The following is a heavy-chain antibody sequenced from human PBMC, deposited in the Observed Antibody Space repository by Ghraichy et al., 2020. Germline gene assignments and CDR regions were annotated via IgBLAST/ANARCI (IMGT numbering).Heavy chain of an antibody. V-gene: IGHV4-31*03. CDR2: IYYSGST. CDR1: GGSISSGGYY. J-gene: IGHJ3*02. Sequence: SQTLSLTCTVSGGSISSGGYYWSWIRQHPGKGLEWIGYIYYSGSTYYNPSLKSRVTISVDTSKNQFSLKLSSVTAADTAVYYCAREVDAPPDAFDIWGQGTMVTVSS. D-gene: IGHD2-15*01. CDR3: AREVDAPPDAFDI.